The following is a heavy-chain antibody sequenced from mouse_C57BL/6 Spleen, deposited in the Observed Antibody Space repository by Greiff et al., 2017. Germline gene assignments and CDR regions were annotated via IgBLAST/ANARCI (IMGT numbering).Heavy chain of an antibody. CDR2: IYPRSGNT. J-gene: IGHJ4*01. D-gene: IGHD2-5*01. CDR3: ARTPRVTTNYYAMDD. V-gene: IGHV1-81*01. CDR1: GYTFTSYG. Sequence: VQLQQSGAELARPGASVKLSCKASGYTFTSYGISWVKQRTGQGLEWIGEIYPRSGNTYYNEKFKGKATLTADKSSSTEYMELRSLTSEDSAVYFCARTPRVTTNYYAMDDWGQGTSVTVSS.